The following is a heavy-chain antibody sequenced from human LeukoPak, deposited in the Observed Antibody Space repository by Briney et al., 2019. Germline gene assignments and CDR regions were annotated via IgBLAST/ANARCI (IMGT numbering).Heavy chain of an antibody. D-gene: IGHD6-19*01. CDR2: INPNSGGT. CDR3: ARARIAVAGTPWFDP. V-gene: IGHV1-2*02. CDR1: GYTFTGYY. Sequence: ASVKVSCKASGYTFTGYYMHWVRQAPGQGLEWMGWINPNSGGTNYAQKFQGRVTMTRDTSISTAYMELSRLRSDDTAVYYCARARIAVAGTPWFDPWGQGTLVTVPS. J-gene: IGHJ5*02.